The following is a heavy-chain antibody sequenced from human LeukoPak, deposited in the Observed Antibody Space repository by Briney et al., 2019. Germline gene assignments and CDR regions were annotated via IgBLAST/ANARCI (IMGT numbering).Heavy chain of an antibody. J-gene: IGHJ5*02. V-gene: IGHV3-21*01. CDR2: ISSSSSYI. D-gene: IGHD4-17*01. CDR1: GFTFSSYS. Sequence: GGSLRLSCAASGFTFSSYSMNWVRQAPGKGLEWVSSISSSSSYIYYADSVKGRFTISRDNAKNSLYLQMNSLRAEDTAVYYCARSVTTSMNWFDPWGQGTLVTVSS. CDR3: ARSVTTSMNWFDP.